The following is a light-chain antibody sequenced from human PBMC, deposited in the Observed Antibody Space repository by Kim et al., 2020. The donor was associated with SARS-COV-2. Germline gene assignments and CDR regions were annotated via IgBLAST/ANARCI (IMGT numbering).Light chain of an antibody. CDR2: GAS. J-gene: IGKJ1*01. CDR1: QSVSSTY. V-gene: IGKV3-20*01. Sequence: EIVLTQSPGTLSLSPGERATLSCRASQSVSSTYLAWYQQRPGQAPRLLIYGASSRATGIPDRFSGRGSGTDFTLTISRLEPEDFALYYCQQYTASPPTFGQGTKVDIK. CDR3: QQYTASPPT.